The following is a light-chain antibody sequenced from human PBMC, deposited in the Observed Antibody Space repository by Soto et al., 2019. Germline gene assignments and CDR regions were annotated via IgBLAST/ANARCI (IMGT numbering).Light chain of an antibody. CDR1: SSNIGSNP. CDR2: INN. J-gene: IGLJ1*01. CDR3: AAWDDSLNGYV. Sequence: QSVLTQPPSASGTPGQRVTISCSGSSSNIGSNPVNWYQQLPGTAPKLLIYINNQRPSGVPVRFSGSKSGTSASLAISGLQAEDEAHYYCAAWDDSLNGYVFGTGTKVTVL. V-gene: IGLV1-44*01.